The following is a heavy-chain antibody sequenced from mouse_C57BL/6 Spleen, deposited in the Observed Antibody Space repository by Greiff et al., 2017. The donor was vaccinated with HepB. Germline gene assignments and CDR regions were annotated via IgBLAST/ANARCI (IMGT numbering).Heavy chain of an antibody. J-gene: IGHJ2*01. Sequence: EVQVVESGAELVKPGASVKLSCTASGFNIKDYYMHWVKQRTEQGLEWIGRIDPEDGETKYAPKFQGKATITADTSSNTAYLQLSSLTSEDTAVYYCASRDDGYYDFDYWGQGTTLTVSS. CDR3: ASRDDGYYDFDY. CDR2: IDPEDGET. D-gene: IGHD2-3*01. V-gene: IGHV14-2*01. CDR1: GFNIKDYY.